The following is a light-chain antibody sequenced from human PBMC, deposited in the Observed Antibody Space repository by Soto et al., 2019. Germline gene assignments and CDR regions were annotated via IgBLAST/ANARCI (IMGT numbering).Light chain of an antibody. Sequence: DIVMTQSPLSLPVTSGEPASLSXRSSQNLMPSNGHNYVNWXLQKPGXAPKXXXYGXSTLQSGVPARLSGSGSGTDFTLTISNLQPEDFATYYCQQLNAYTRTFGQGTRLEIK. CDR1: QNLMPSNGHNY. V-gene: IGKV2-28*01. J-gene: IGKJ5*01. CDR2: GXS. CDR3: QQLNAYTRT.